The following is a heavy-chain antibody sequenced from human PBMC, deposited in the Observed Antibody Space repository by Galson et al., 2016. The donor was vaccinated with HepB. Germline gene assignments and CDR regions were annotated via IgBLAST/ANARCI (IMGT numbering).Heavy chain of an antibody. CDR1: GGSIRTSSSNY. V-gene: IGHV4-39*01. Sequence: SETLSLTCTVSGGSIRTSSSNYWGWIRQPPGKGLEWIGSIYYIGSTYYNPSLKSRVTISVDMSKNQFSLKLRSVTAADTALYYCARRPDRLGTEAFDIWGQGTMVTVSS. CDR2: IYYIGST. CDR3: ARRPDRLGTEAFDI. D-gene: IGHD1-14*01. J-gene: IGHJ3*02.